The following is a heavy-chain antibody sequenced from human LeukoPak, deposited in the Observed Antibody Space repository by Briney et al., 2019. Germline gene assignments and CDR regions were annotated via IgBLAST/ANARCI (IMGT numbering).Heavy chain of an antibody. D-gene: IGHD4-17*01. CDR3: AREMVDYGDYKTDY. Sequence: PGGSLRLSCAASGFTFSSYSMNWVRQAPGKGLEWVSSISSSSSYIYYADSVKGRFTISRDNAKNSLYLQMNSLRAEDTAVYYCAREMVDYGDYKTDYWGQGTLVTVSS. CDR1: GFTFSSYS. V-gene: IGHV3-21*01. J-gene: IGHJ4*02. CDR2: ISSSSSYI.